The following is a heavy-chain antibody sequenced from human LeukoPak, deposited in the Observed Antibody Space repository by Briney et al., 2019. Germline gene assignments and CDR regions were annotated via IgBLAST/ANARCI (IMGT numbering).Heavy chain of an antibody. CDR1: GFTLSSHA. J-gene: IGHJ4*02. D-gene: IGHD5-12*01. CDR2: ISGSGDST. V-gene: IGHV3-23*01. CDR3: AKDVDSGYACGY. Sequence: PGGSLRLSCAASGFTLSSHAMSWVRQAPGKGLEWVSGISGSGDSTYYADSVKGRFTISRDNSKNTLYLQMNSLRAEDTAVYYCAKDVDSGYACGYWGQGTLVTVSS.